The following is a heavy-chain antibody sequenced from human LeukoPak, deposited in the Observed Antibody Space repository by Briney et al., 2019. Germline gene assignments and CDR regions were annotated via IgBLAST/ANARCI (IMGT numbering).Heavy chain of an antibody. CDR1: GYTFTSYD. V-gene: IGHV1-8*01. CDR2: MNPNSGNT. J-gene: IGHJ6*02. D-gene: IGHD3-3*01. Sequence: ASVKVSCKASGYTFTSYDINWVRQATGQGLEWMGWMNPNSGNTGYAQKFQGRVTMTRNTSISTAYMELSSLRSEDTAVYYCARRYYDFWSGLSIGRHYYYYGMDVWGQGTTVTVSS. CDR3: ARRYYDFWSGLSIGRHYYYYGMDV.